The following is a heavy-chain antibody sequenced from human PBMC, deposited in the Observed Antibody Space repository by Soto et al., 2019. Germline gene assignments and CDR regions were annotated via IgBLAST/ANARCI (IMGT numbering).Heavy chain of an antibody. CDR2: IYYSGST. CDR3: ARFYRGYCSSTSCYSEDAFDI. CDR1: GGSISSSSYY. J-gene: IGHJ3*02. D-gene: IGHD2-2*01. Sequence: PSETLSLTCTVSGGSISSSSYYWVWIRHPPGKGLEWIGSIYYSGSTYYNPSLKSRVTISVDTSKNQFSLKLSSVTAADTAVYYCARFYRGYCSSTSCYSEDAFDIWGQGTMVTVSS. V-gene: IGHV4-39*01.